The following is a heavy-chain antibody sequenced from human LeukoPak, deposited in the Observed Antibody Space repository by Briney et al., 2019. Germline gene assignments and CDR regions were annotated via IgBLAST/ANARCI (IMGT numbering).Heavy chain of an antibody. D-gene: IGHD6-13*01. J-gene: IGHJ4*02. CDR2: ISSSSTYI. CDR1: GFTFSDYS. CDR3: ARDSRTAAVDQLDY. V-gene: IGHV3-21*01. Sequence: GGSLRLSCAASGFTFSDYSMNWVRLAPGKGLEWVSSISSSSTYISYADSMRGRFTTSRDNAKNSLYLQMGSLRAEDTAVYYCARDSRTAAVDQLDYWGQGTLVTVSP.